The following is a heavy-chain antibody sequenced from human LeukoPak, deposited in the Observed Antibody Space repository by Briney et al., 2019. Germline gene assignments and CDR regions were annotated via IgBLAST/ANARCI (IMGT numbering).Heavy chain of an antibody. D-gene: IGHD2-15*01. CDR2: IKSKTDGGKT. CDR1: GFTFSNAW. J-gene: IGHJ3*02. Sequence: GRSLRLSCAASGFTFSNAWMSWVRQAPGKVLEWDGRIKSKTDGGKTDYAAPVKGRFTISRDDSKNTLYLQMNSLKTEDTAVYYCTTLPFTYCSGGSCTRVAFDIWGQGTMVTVSS. CDR3: TTLPFTYCSGGSCTRVAFDI. V-gene: IGHV3-15*01.